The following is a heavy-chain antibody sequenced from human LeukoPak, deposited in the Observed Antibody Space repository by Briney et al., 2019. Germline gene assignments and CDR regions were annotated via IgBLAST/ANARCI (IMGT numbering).Heavy chain of an antibody. CDR1: GFTFSGYG. D-gene: IGHD6-6*01. CDR2: IWYDGSNK. J-gene: IGHJ4*02. V-gene: IGHV3-33*01. Sequence: GGSLRLSCAASGFTFSGYGMHWVRKAPGKGLEWVAVIWYDGSNKYYADSVKGRFTISRDNSKNTLYLQMNSLRAEDTAVYYCARDGYSSSSSLYYFDYWGQGTLVTVSS. CDR3: ARDGYSSSSSLYYFDY.